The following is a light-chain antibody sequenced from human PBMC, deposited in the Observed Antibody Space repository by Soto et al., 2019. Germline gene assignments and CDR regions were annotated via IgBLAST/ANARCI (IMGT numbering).Light chain of an antibody. CDR1: QTISSW. V-gene: IGKV1-5*01. Sequence: DIQMTQSPSTLSGSVGDRVTITCRASQTISSWLAWYQQKPGKAPKLLIYDASNLESGVPSRFSGSGSGTEFTLTISSLQPDDFATYYCQQYDSYSWTFGQGTKVEVK. J-gene: IGKJ1*01. CDR2: DAS. CDR3: QQYDSYSWT.